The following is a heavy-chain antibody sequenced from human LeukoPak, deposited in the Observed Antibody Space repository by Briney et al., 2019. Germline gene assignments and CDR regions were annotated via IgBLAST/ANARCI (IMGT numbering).Heavy chain of an antibody. V-gene: IGHV4-39*01. D-gene: IGHD2-2*01. CDR2: IYYSGST. J-gene: IGHJ4*02. CDR3: ARHGHAESIVVVPAGIGY. CDR1: GGSISSSSYY. Sequence: SGTLSLTCTVSGGSISSSSYYWGWIRQPPGKGLEWIGSIYYSGSTYYNPSLKSRVTISVDTSKNQFSLKLSSVTAADTALYYCARHGHAESIVVVPAGIGYWGQGTLVTVSS.